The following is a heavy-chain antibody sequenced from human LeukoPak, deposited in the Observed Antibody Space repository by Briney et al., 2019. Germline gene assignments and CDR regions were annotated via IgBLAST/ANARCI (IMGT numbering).Heavy chain of an antibody. V-gene: IGHV3-23*01. CDR3: AKGVVAAGRIYFDY. CDR2: IRGSGGST. D-gene: IGHD2-15*01. Sequence: GGSLRLSCAASGFTFRSYAMSWVRQAPGKGLEWVSAIRGSGGSTYYADSVKGRFTISRDNSKNTLYLQMNSLRAEDTAVYYCAKGVVAAGRIYFDYWGQGTLVTVSS. J-gene: IGHJ4*02. CDR1: GFTFRSYA.